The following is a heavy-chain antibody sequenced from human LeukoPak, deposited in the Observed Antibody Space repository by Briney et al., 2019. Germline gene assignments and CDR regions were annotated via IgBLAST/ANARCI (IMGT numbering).Heavy chain of an antibody. CDR3: ARDLSRSFSMIRGLIQHREFDF. CDR1: GFTFSSYW. D-gene: IGHD3-10*01. Sequence: GGSLRLSCAASGFTFSSYWMSCVRQAPGKGLEWVANIKQDGSEKYYVDSVKGRFTISKDNATNSLYLQMNSLRAEDTAVYYCARDLSRSFSMIRGLIQHREFDFWGRGTLVTVSS. CDR2: IKQDGSEK. J-gene: IGHJ4*02. V-gene: IGHV3-7*01.